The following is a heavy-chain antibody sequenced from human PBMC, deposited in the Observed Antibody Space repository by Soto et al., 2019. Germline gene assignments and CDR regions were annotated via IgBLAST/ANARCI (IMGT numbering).Heavy chain of an antibody. D-gene: IGHD4-17*01. V-gene: IGHV4-59*01. CDR3: ARAGAGDYVSPDAFDI. CDR2: IYYSGST. J-gene: IGHJ3*02. CDR1: GGSISSYY. Sequence: QVQLQESGPGLVKPSETLSLTCTVSGGSISSYYWSWIRQPPGKGLEWIGYIYYSGSTNYNPSLMSRVTISVDTSKNQFSLKLSSVTAADTAVYYCARAGAGDYVSPDAFDIWGQGTMVTVSS.